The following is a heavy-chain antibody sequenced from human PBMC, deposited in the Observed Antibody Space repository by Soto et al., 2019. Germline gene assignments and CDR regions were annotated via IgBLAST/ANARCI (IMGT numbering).Heavy chain of an antibody. V-gene: IGHV1-69*06. Sequence: QVQLVQSGAEVQKPGSSVKVSCKASGDTFTTYTINWVRQAPGQGLEWMGGIVPILGAGNYAQKFQGRVTITADRSTTTAYLDLSSLRSDDTAVYYCAREGRGKKAGYNGLVSLGYWGQGTLVTVSS. J-gene: IGHJ4*02. CDR3: AREGRGKKAGYNGLVSLGY. D-gene: IGHD2-2*02. CDR1: GDTFTTYT. CDR2: IVPILGAG.